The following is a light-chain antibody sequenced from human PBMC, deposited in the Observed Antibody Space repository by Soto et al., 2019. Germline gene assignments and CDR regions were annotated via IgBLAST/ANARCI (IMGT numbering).Light chain of an antibody. CDR2: AAS. CDR3: QQYGTSPFT. V-gene: IGKV3-20*01. CDR1: QTISGSY. J-gene: IGKJ3*01. Sequence: EIVLTQSPGTLSLSPGERATLSCRASQTISGSYLAWYQHKPGQAPRLLIYAASSRATGIPDRFSGSGSVTDFSLTIAGLEPEDFAVYYCQQYGTSPFTFGPGTKVEI.